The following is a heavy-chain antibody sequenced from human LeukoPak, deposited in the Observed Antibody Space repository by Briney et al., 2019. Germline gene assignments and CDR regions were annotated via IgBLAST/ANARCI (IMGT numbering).Heavy chain of an antibody. J-gene: IGHJ5*02. CDR1: GYTFTSYG. D-gene: IGHD3-9*01. V-gene: IGHV1-8*02. CDR3: ARGRFYDILTVALYNWFDP. Sequence: ASVKVSCKASGYTFTSYGISWVRQAPGQGLEWIGWMNPNSGNTGYAQKFQGRVTMTRNTSISTAYMELSSLRSEDTAVYYCARGRFYDILTVALYNWFDPWGQGTLVTVSS. CDR2: MNPNSGNT.